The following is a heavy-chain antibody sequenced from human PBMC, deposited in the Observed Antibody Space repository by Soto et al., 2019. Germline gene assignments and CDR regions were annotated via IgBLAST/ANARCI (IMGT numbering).Heavy chain of an antibody. D-gene: IGHD3-22*01. J-gene: IGHJ3*02. CDR1: GGTFSSYT. CDR3: ASGLYYDSPHLTDI. Sequence: QVQLVQSGAEVKKPGSSVKVSCKASGGTFSSYTISWVRQAPGQGLEWMGRIIPILGIANYAQKFQGRVTITADKSTNTAYLDLSSLRSEDTAVYYCASGLYYDSPHLTDIWGQGTMVTVSS. V-gene: IGHV1-69*02. CDR2: IIPILGIA.